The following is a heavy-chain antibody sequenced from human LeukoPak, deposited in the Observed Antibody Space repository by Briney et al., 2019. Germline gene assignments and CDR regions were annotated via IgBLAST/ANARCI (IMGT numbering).Heavy chain of an antibody. V-gene: IGHV4-39*01. CDR2: IYYSGST. CDR3: SRRVYYSSFSCSMQPLNWFDP. CDR1: GGSLSSSSYY. J-gene: IGHJ5*02. Sequence: SETLSPTCTVSGGSLSSSSYYWGWIRQPPGKGLEWIGSIYYSGSTYYNPSLKSRVTISVDTSKNQFSLKLSSVTAAYTAVDYGSRRVYYSSFSCSMQPLNWFDPWGQGTLVTVSS. D-gene: IGHD2-15*01.